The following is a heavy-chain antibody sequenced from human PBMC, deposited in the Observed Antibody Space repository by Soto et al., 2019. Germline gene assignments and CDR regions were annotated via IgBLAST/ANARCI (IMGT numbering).Heavy chain of an antibody. CDR3: ARERAETIAAADNYYYYYGMDV. CDR2: IYPGDSDT. J-gene: IGHJ6*02. D-gene: IGHD6-13*01. Sequence: GESLKISCKGSGYSFTSYWIGWVRQMPGKGLEWMGIIYPGDSDTRYSPSFQGQVTISADRSISTAYLQWSSLKASDTAVYYCARERAETIAAADNYYYYYGMDVWGQGTTVTVSS. CDR1: GYSFTSYW. V-gene: IGHV5-51*01.